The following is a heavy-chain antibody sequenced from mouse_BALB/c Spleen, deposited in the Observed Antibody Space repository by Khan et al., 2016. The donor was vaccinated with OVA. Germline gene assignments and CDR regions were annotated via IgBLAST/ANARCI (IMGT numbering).Heavy chain of an antibody. V-gene: IGHV14-3*02. CDR2: IDPANGNT. CDR1: GFNLNGTY. CDR3: SSSVLVDARDY. J-gene: IGHJ4*01. Sequence: VQLKESGAELVKPGASVKLSCMVSGFNLNGTYMHWVKQRPEQGLDWIGRIDPANGNTNYDPKFKGKATITAVTSSNTAYLQLSSLTTEDTAVAYGSSSVLVDARDYWGRGGSVTVSS.